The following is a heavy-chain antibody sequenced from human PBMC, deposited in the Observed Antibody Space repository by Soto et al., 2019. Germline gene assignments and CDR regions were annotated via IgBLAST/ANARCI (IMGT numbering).Heavy chain of an antibody. CDR1: GGSISSGDYY. CDR3: ARNAYYDFWSGYPAGADY. Sequence: SETLSLTCTVSGGSISSGDYYWSWIRQPPGKGLEWIGHIYYSGSAYYNPSLRSRVSISLDTSKNQFSLKLSSVTAADTAVYYCARNAYYDFWSGYPAGADYWGQGTLVTVSS. J-gene: IGHJ4*02. V-gene: IGHV4-30-4*01. CDR2: IYYSGSA. D-gene: IGHD3-3*01.